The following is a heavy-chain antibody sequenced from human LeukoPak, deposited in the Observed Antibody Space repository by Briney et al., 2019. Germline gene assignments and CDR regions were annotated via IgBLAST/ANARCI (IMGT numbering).Heavy chain of an antibody. J-gene: IGHJ5*02. Sequence: ASVKVSCKASGYTFTSYYMHWVRQAPGQGLEWMGIINPSGGSTSYAQKFQGRVTMTRDTSTGTVYMELSSLRSEDTAMYYCATYSYGSVDPWGQGTLVTVSS. CDR2: INPSGGST. CDR3: ATYSYGSVDP. D-gene: IGHD5-18*01. CDR1: GYTFTSYY. V-gene: IGHV1-46*01.